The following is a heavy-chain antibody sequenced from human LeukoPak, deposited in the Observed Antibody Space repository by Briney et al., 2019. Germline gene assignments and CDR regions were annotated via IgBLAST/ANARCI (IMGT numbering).Heavy chain of an antibody. D-gene: IGHD3-3*01. CDR3: ARGLSGLRFLEWSRSGGWFDP. V-gene: IGHV4-31*03. CDR2: IYYSGST. J-gene: IGHJ5*02. CDR1: GGSISSGVYY. Sequence: SETLSLTCTVSGGSISSGVYYWSWIRQRPGKGLEWVGYIYYSGSTYYNPSLKSRVTISVDTSKNQFSLKLSSVTAADTAVYYCARGLSGLRFLEWSRSGGWFDPWGQGTLVTVSS.